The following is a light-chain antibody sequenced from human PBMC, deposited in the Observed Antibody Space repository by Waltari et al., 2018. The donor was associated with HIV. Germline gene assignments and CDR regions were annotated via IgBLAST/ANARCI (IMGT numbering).Light chain of an antibody. CDR1: GSNLGGHE. Sequence: QSVLTQPPSVSAAPGQTVTISCSGRGSNLGGHEVSWYQQLPGTAPKLLIYDNKKRSSGIPDRFSGCKSGTSATLGITGLQTGDEADYYCGTWDSSLSAVFGGGTKVTV. V-gene: IGLV1-51*01. CDR3: GTWDSSLSAV. J-gene: IGLJ3*02. CDR2: DNK.